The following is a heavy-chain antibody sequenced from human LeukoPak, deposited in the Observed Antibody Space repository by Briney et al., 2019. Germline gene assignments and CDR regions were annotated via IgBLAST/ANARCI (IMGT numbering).Heavy chain of an antibody. Sequence: PSETLSLTCAVYGGSFSGYYWSWIRQPPGKGLEWIGEINHSGSTNYNPSLKSRVTISVDTSKNQFSLKLSSVTAADTAVYYCARVGYSSTWGERYYFDYWGQGTLVTVSS. CDR2: INHSGST. J-gene: IGHJ4*02. CDR1: GGSFSGYY. D-gene: IGHD6-13*01. V-gene: IGHV4-34*01. CDR3: ARVGYSSTWGERYYFDY.